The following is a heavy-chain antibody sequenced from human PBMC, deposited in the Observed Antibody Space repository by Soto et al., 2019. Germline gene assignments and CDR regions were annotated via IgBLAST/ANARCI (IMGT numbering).Heavy chain of an antibody. V-gene: IGHV1-69*06. CDR3: ARGGRTSSSWSNPVFDY. Sequence: QVQLVQSGAEVKKPGSSVKVSCKASGGTFSSYAISWVRQAPGQGLEWMGGIIPLFGTANYAQKFQGRVTITADKSTSTAYMELSSLRSEDTAVYYWARGGRTSSSWSNPVFDYWGQGTLVTVSS. CDR1: GGTFSSYA. D-gene: IGHD6-13*01. J-gene: IGHJ4*02. CDR2: IIPLFGTA.